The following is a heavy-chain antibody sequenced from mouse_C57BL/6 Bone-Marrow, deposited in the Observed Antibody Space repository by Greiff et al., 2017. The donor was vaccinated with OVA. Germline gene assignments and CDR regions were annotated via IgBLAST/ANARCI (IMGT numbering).Heavy chain of an antibody. V-gene: IGHV2-6*01. CDR3: ASRDSSGTGGFAD. Sequence: VQLKESGPGLVAPSQSLSITCTVSGFSLTSYGVDWVRQSPGKGLEWLGVIWGVGSTNYNSAFKSRLSISKDNSKSQVFLKMNSLQTDDTAMYYCASRDSSGTGGFADWGQGTLVTVSA. D-gene: IGHD3-2*02. J-gene: IGHJ3*01. CDR1: GFSLTSYG. CDR2: IWGVGST.